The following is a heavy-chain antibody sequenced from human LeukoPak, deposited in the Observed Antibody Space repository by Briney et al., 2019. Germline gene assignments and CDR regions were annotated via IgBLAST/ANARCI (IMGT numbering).Heavy chain of an antibody. CDR2: IATGGPNT. Sequence: GGSLRLSCTASGFTFSSYTMSWVRQAPGKGLKWVSTIATGGPNTYYADSVKGRFTVSRDDSKNTLYLQMNSLRAEDTAVYYCAKDGGLWVSAHWGDSWGRGTLVTVSS. CDR1: GFTFSSYT. J-gene: IGHJ4*02. CDR3: AKDGGLWVSAHWGDS. D-gene: IGHD7-27*01. V-gene: IGHV3-23*01.